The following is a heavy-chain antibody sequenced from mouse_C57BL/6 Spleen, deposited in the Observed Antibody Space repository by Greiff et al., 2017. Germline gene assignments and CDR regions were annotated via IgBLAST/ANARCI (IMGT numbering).Heavy chain of an antibody. CDR1: GFTFSSYA. CDR2: ISDGGSYT. J-gene: IGHJ3*01. Sequence: EVQRVESGGGLVKPGGSLKLSCAASGFTFSSYAMSWVRQTPEKRLEWVATISDGGSYTYYPDNVKGRFTISRDNAKNNLYLQMSHLKSEDTAMYYCAREGETSAWFAYWGQGTLVTVSA. V-gene: IGHV5-4*01. CDR3: AREGETSAWFAY.